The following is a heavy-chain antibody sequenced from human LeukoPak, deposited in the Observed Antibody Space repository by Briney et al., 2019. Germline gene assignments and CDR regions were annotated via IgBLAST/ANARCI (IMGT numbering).Heavy chain of an antibody. CDR1: GFTFSSYE. Sequence: GGSLRLSCAASGFTFSSYEMNWVRQAPGKGLEWVSYISSSGSTIYYADSVRGRFTISRDNSKNTLYREVISLTAEDTAVYYCAKDDAWLRFGEWSQGTLVTVSS. CDR3: AKDDAWLRFGE. V-gene: IGHV3-48*03. CDR2: ISSSGSTI. J-gene: IGHJ4*02. D-gene: IGHD3-10*01.